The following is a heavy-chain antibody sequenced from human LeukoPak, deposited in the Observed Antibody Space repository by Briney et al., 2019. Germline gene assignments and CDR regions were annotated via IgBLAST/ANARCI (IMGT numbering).Heavy chain of an antibody. Sequence: LSLPCTVSGGSISRGGFFWGGGPPPPREGLEWIGYIYYSGSTYYNPSLKSRVTISVDTSKNQFSLKLSSVTAADTAVYYCARGKIQLWPWGQGTLVTVSS. D-gene: IGHD5-18*01. CDR1: GGSISRGGFF. V-gene: IGHV4-31*03. J-gene: IGHJ5*02. CDR2: IYYSGST. CDR3: ARGKIQLWP.